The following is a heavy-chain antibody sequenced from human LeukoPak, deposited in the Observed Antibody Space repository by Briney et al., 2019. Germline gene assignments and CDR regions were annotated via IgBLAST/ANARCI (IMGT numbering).Heavy chain of an antibody. J-gene: IGHJ4*02. V-gene: IGHV4-4*07. CDR3: ATYKNQLRTVYFDY. D-gene: IGHD1-1*01. CDR2: IYTSGST. CDR1: GGSISSYY. Sequence: PSETLSLTCTVSGGSISSYYWSWIRQPAGKGLEWIGRIYTSGSTNYNPSLKSRVTMSVDTSKNQFSLKLSSVTAADTAVYYCATYKNQLRTVYFDYWGQGTLVTVSS.